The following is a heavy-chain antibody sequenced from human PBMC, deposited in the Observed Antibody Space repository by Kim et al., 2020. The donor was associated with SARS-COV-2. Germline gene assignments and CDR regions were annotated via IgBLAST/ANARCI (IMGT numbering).Heavy chain of an antibody. CDR1: GGSISSYY. CDR3: ARVLEGYSSGWHFVY. CDR2: IYYSGST. J-gene: IGHJ4*02. Sequence: SETLSLTCTVSGGSISSYYWSWIRQPPGKGLEWIGYIYYSGSTNYNTSLKRRVTISVDTSKNQFSLKLSSVTAADTAVYYCARVLEGYSSGWHFVYWGQGSLVTVSS. D-gene: IGHD6-19*01. V-gene: IGHV4-59*13.